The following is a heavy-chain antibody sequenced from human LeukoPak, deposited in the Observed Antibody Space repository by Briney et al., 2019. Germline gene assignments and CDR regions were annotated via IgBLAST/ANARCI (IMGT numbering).Heavy chain of an antibody. CDR3: AREGVVPAAINAFDI. J-gene: IGHJ3*02. Sequence: GGSLRLSCAASGFTFSSYWMSWVRQAPGKGLEWVANIKQDGSEKYYVDPVKGRFTISRDNAKNSLYLQMNSLRAEDTAVYYCAREGVVPAAINAFDIWGQGTMVTVSS. CDR1: GFTFSSYW. D-gene: IGHD2-2*01. V-gene: IGHV3-7*01. CDR2: IKQDGSEK.